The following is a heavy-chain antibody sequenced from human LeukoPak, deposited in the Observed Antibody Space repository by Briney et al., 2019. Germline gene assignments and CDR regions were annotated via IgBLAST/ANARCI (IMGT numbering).Heavy chain of an antibody. V-gene: IGHV3-11*06. Sequence: GGSLRLSCAASGFTFSDYYMSWIRQAPGKGLEWVSYISSSSSYTNYADSVKGRFTISRDNAKNSLYLQMNSLRAVDTAVYYCARVPSSISSTAIIFYYFDYWGQGTLVTVSS. CDR1: GFTFSDYY. CDR3: ARVPSSISSTAIIFYYFDY. D-gene: IGHD2-21*02. CDR2: ISSSSSYT. J-gene: IGHJ4*02.